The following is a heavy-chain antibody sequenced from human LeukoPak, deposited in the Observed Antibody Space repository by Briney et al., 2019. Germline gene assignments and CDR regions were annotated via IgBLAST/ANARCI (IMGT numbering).Heavy chain of an antibody. CDR1: GFTFSSYA. J-gene: IGHJ6*02. Sequence: GRSLRLSCAASGFTFSSYAMHWVRQAPGKGLEWVAVISYDGSNKYYADSVKGRFTISRDNSKNTLYLQMNSLRAEDTAVYYCARDCGGSFNYGMDVWGQGTTVTVSS. CDR3: ARDCGGSFNYGMDV. D-gene: IGHD2-15*01. V-gene: IGHV3-30-3*01. CDR2: ISYDGSNK.